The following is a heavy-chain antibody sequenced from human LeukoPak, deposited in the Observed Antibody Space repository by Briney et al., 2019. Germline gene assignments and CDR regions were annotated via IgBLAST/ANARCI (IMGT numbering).Heavy chain of an antibody. CDR1: GFTFSSYG. D-gene: IGHD6-13*01. V-gene: IGHV3-33*01. J-gene: IGHJ4*02. Sequence: GVSLRLSCAASGFTFSSYGMHWVRQAPGKGLEWVAVIRFDESHRYYADSVKGRFTISRDNSKNTLFLQMNSLRAEDTALYYCARWDIPTADIDYWGQGTLVTVSS. CDR3: ARWDIPTADIDY. CDR2: IRFDESHR.